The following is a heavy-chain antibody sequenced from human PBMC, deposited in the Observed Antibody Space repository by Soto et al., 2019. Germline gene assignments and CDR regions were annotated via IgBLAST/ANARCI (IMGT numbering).Heavy chain of an antibody. V-gene: IGHV4-39*01. CDR1: GGSISSSSYY. CDR3: ARRVYCSSTSCYLGAFDI. J-gene: IGHJ3*02. D-gene: IGHD2-2*01. CDR2: IYYSGST. Sequence: PSETLSLTCTVSGGSISSSSYYWGWIRQPPGKGLEWIGSIYYSGSTYYNPSLKSRVTISVDTSKNQFSLKLSSVTAADTAVYYCARRVYCSSTSCYLGAFDIWGQGTMVTVSS.